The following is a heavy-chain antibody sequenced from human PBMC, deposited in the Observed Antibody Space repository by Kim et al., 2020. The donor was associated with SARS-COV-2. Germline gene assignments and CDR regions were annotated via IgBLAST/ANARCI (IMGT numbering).Heavy chain of an antibody. CDR1: GFTFSNYA. CDR2: IGDGHDA. CDR3: TKRAATGAGPYYYDS. V-gene: IGHV3-23*01. Sequence: GGSLRLSCAVSGFTFSNYAMSWVRQAPGKRLEWVAGIGDGHDAYYRDSVRGRFTISRDHSDNTLYLQMNSLRADDAAVYHCTKRAATGAGPYYYDSWGPGTLVTVSS. J-gene: IGHJ4*02. D-gene: IGHD2-15*01.